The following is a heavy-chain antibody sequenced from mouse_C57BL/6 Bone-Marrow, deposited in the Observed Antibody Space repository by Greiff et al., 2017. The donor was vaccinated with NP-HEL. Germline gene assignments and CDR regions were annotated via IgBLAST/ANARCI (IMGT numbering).Heavy chain of an antibody. CDR2: INPNYGTT. Sequence: VQLKESGPELVKPGASVKISCKASGYSFTDYNMNWVKQSHGKSLEWIGVINPNYGTTSYNQKFKGKATLTVDQSSSTAYMQLNSLTSEDSAVYYCANYGNYFSGFAYWGQGTLVTVSA. CDR1: GYSFTDYN. V-gene: IGHV1-39*01. D-gene: IGHD2-1*01. CDR3: ANYGNYFSGFAY. J-gene: IGHJ3*01.